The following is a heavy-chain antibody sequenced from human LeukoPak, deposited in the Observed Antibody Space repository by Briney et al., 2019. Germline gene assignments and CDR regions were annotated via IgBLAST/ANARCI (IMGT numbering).Heavy chain of an antibody. J-gene: IGHJ6*02. V-gene: IGHV1-69*04. CDR1: GGTFSSYT. CDR3: ARDRVVVVPAAIDYYYGMDV. CDR2: IFPILGIA. D-gene: IGHD2-2*01. Sequence: SVKVSCKASGGTFSSYTISWVRQAPGQGLEWMGRIFPILGIANYAQKFQGRVTITADKSTSTAYMELSSLRSEDTAVYYCARDRVVVVPAAIDYYYGMDVWGQGTTVTVSS.